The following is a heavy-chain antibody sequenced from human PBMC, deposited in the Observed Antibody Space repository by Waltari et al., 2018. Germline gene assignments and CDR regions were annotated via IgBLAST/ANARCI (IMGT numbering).Heavy chain of an antibody. CDR1: GDSMRSTDC. Sequence: QLQLQESGPGLVKPSGTLSLTWAVSGDSMRSTDCWSWVRQSPGKGLEWMGQVRGDWKTNYNPSFASRLTISLDTYNNQFSLKVTSATAADTAVYYCARDRGRGLYLDSWGPGILVTVSP. CDR3: ARDRGRGLYLDS. V-gene: IGHV4-4*02. D-gene: IGHD5-12*01. J-gene: IGHJ4*02. CDR2: VRGDWKT.